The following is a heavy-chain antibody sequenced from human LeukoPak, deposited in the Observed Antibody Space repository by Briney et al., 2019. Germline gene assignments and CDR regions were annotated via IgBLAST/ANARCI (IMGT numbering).Heavy chain of an antibody. Sequence: PGGSLRFSCVASDFTFDFYWMTWVRQAPGRGLEWLANILPDGSQKYYVDSVKGRFTISRDNAKNSLYLQMNSLRAEDTAVYYCARERDGYNDYWGQGTLVTVSS. J-gene: IGHJ4*02. CDR1: DFTFDFYW. CDR3: ARERDGYNDY. V-gene: IGHV3-7*01. D-gene: IGHD5-24*01. CDR2: ILPDGSQK.